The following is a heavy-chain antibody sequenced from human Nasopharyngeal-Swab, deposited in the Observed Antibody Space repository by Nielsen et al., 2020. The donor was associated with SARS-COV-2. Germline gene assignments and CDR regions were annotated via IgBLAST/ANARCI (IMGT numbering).Heavy chain of an antibody. CDR2: IIPIFGTA. CDR1: GGTFSSYA. J-gene: IGHJ6*02. Sequence: SVKVSCKASGGTFSSYAISWVRQAPGQGLEWMGGIIPIFGTANYAQKFQGRVTITADKSTSTAYMELSSLRSEDTAVYYCARAAPSGSMRGFGMDVWGQGTTVTVSS. V-gene: IGHV1-69*06. D-gene: IGHD5-12*01. CDR3: ARAAPSGSMRGFGMDV.